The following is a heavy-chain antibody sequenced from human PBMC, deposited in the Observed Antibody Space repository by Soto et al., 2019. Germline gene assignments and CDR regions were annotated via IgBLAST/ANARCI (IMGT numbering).Heavy chain of an antibody. CDR1: GFTFSDYS. D-gene: IGHD1-26*01. J-gene: IGHJ4*02. Sequence: QVHLVESGGGLVKPGGSLRLSCAVSGFTFSDYSMSWVRQAPGKGLEWVSYSTSTNNDAHYADSVKGRFTISRDNAKNSLYLQMNSLRAEDTAVYYFARSGSYWPLDHWGQGTLVTVSS. CDR3: ARSGSYWPLDH. V-gene: IGHV3-11*06. CDR2: STSTNNDA.